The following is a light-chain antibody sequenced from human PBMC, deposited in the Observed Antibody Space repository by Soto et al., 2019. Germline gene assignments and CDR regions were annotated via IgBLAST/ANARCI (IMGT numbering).Light chain of an antibody. CDR2: EVN. J-gene: IGLJ1*01. V-gene: IGLV2-14*01. CDR1: SSDIGYYDY. CDR3: SSHSSSSAYYV. Sequence: QSALTQPASVSGSPGQSITISCTGTSSDIGYYDYVSWYQHHSGKAPKLIIYEVNNRPSGASNRFSGSKSVNTASLTISGLQAEDEGEYYCSSHSSSSAYYVFGTGTKVTVL.